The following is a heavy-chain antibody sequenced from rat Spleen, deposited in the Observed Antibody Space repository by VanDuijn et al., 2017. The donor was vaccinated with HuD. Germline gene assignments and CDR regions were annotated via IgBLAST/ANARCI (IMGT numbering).Heavy chain of an antibody. CDR3: TREGTIAAGYFDF. J-gene: IGHJ1*01. CDR1: GFTFSDYN. CDR2: IIYDGSRA. D-gene: IGHD1-2*01. V-gene: IGHV5S10*01. Sequence: EVQLVESGGGSVQPGRSLKLSCAASGFTFSDYNMAWVRQAPKKGLEWVATIIYDGSRAYYRDSVKGRFTISRDNAKSTLYLQMNSLRSEDTATYYCTREGTIAAGYFDFWGPGTMVTVSS.